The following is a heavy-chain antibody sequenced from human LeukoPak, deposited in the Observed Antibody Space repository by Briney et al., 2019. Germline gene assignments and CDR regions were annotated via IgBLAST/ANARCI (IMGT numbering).Heavy chain of an antibody. V-gene: IGHV3-7*01. CDR1: GFTLSSYW. CDR3: ARDKGLDFWSGYDY. D-gene: IGHD3-3*01. J-gene: IGHJ4*02. Sequence: GGSLRLSCAASGFTLSSYWMSWVRQAPGKGLEWVANIKQDGSEKYYVDSVKGRFTISRDNTKSSLYLQMNSLRAEDTAVYYCARDKGLDFWSGYDYWGQGTLVTVSS. CDR2: IKQDGSEK.